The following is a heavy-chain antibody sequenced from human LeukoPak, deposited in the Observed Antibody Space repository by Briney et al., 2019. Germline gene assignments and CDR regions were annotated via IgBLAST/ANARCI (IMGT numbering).Heavy chain of an antibody. D-gene: IGHD1-7*01. CDR1: GFTFSRYG. V-gene: IGHV3-33*06. Sequence: GGSLRLSCAASGFTFSRYGMHWVRQAPGKGLEWEAVIWYDESNSYYADSVKGRFTISRDNSKKTLYLQMNSLRAEDTAVYYCAKSFLELEAYDYYMDVWGKGTTVTVSS. CDR3: AKSFLELEAYDYYMDV. J-gene: IGHJ6*03. CDR2: IWYDESNS.